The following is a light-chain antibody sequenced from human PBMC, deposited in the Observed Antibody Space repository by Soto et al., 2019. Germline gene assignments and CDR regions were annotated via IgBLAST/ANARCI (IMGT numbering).Light chain of an antibody. CDR3: QQYGRSPST. CDR2: GAS. V-gene: IGKV3-20*01. CDR1: QSVSSSY. J-gene: IGKJ4*01. Sequence: EIVLTQSPGTLSLSPGERATLSCRASQSVSSSYLAWYQQKPGQAPRRLIYGASSRDTGIPDRFSSRGSGTDFTLTISRVEPEDLAVYYCQQYGRSPSTFGGGTKGEIK.